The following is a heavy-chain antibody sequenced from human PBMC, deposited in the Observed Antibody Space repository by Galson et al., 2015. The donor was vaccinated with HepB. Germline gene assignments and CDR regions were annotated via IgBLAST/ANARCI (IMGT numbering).Heavy chain of an antibody. D-gene: IGHD3-10*01. J-gene: IGHJ4*02. V-gene: IGHV4-34*01. CDR2: INHSGST. CDR3: ASGYYGSGAKDY. CDR1: GGSFSGYY. Sequence: TLSLTCAVYGGSFSGYYWSWIRQPPGKGLEWIGEINHSGSTNYNPSLKSRVTISVDTSKNQFSLKLSSVTAADTAVYYCASGYYGSGAKDYWGQGTLVTVSS.